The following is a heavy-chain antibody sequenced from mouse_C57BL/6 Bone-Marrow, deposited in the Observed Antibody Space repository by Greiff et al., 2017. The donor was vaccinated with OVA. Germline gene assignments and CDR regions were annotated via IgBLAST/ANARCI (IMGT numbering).Heavy chain of an antibody. J-gene: IGHJ1*03. CDR1: GFTFSDYY. V-gene: IGHV5-16*01. CDR2: INYDGSST. Sequence: DVHLVESAGGLVQPGSSMKLSCTASGFTFSDYYMAWVRQVPEKGLEWVANINYDGSSTYYLDSLKSRFIISRDNAKNILYLQMSSLKSEDTATYYCAREPPIYYYGSSWYFDVWGTGTTVTVSS. D-gene: IGHD1-1*01. CDR3: AREPPIYYYGSSWYFDV.